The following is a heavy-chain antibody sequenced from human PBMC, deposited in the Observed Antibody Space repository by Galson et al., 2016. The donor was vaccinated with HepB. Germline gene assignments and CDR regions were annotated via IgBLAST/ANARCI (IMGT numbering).Heavy chain of an antibody. J-gene: IGHJ3*02. CDR2: IYHSEST. CDR3: AGDSCGGDCYSRIVDAFDI. Sequence: SETLSLTCTVSGGSVSGGTYYWSWIRQPPGKGLEWIGFIYHSESTNYNPSLKSRATISVDMSKNQFSLKLSSVTAADTAAYYCAGDSCGGDCYSRIVDAFDIWGQGTTVTVSS. D-gene: IGHD2-21*02. CDR1: GGSVSGGTYY. V-gene: IGHV4-61*01.